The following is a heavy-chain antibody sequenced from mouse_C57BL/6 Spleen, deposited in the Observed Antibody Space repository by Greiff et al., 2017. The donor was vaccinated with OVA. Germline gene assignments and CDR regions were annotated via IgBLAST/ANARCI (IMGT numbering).Heavy chain of an antibody. J-gene: IGHJ2*01. V-gene: IGHV1-81*01. Sequence: QVQLKESGAELARPGASVKLSCKASGYTFTSYGISWVKQRTGQGLEWIGEIYPRSGNTYYNEKFKGKATLTADKSSSTAYMELRSLTSEDSAVYFCASLYYEYDKEVDYWGQGTTLTVSS. CDR2: IYPRSGNT. CDR1: GYTFTSYG. D-gene: IGHD2-4*01. CDR3: ASLYYEYDKEVDY.